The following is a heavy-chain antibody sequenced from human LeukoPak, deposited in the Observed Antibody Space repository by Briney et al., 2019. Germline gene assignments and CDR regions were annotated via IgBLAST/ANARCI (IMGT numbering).Heavy chain of an antibody. J-gene: IGHJ4*02. Sequence: GGSLRLSCAASGVTFRGSWMSWVCQAPGKGLEWVATIKQYASEKTYVDYVEGRFTSSRDNAKSSLFLQMDSLRAEDTAVYYCARFGMDAAIDYWGQGTLVTVSS. CDR1: GVTFRGSW. V-gene: IGHV3-7*01. CDR2: IKQYASEK. CDR3: ARFGMDAAIDY. D-gene: IGHD2-15*01.